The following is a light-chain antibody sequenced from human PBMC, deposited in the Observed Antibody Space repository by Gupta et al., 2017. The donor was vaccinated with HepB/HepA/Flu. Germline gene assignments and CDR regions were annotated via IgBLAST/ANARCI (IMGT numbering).Light chain of an antibody. J-gene: IGKJ3*01. CDR2: DGF. CDR1: QGVGKY. Sequence: VLPLLPASLSLSPGERATLSCRASQGVGKYLALDQQRPGQPPRLLIDDGFNTATGVPVRVSFSGSGTDFTLTIRSLEAEDFAIDDCQLSQSLPRPLTFGPGTKVDIK. V-gene: IGKV3-11*01. CDR3: QLSQSLPRPLT.